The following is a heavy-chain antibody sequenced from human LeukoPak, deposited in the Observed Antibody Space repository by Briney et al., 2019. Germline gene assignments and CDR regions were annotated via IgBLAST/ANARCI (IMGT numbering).Heavy chain of an antibody. Sequence: GGSLRLSCAASGFTFSSYHMNWVRQAPGKGLEWVSSISSSSSYIYYADSVKGRFTISRDNAKNSLYLQMNSLRAEDTTVYYCARDRLSDVLRFLEWSTYMGVWGKGTTVTVSS. D-gene: IGHD3-3*01. J-gene: IGHJ6*03. CDR3: ARDRLSDVLRFLEWSTYMGV. V-gene: IGHV3-21*01. CDR2: ISSSSSYI. CDR1: GFTFSSYH.